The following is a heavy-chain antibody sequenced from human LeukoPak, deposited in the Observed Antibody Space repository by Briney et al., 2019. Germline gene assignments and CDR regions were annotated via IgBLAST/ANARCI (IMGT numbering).Heavy chain of an antibody. CDR2: IVQGGSVK. Sequence: GGSLRLSCAASGFIFSNYWMTWVRQAPGKGLEWVASIVQGGSVKYYVDSVRGRFTISRDDAKNSLYLQMNSLGAEDTAVYYCARDPDGGNTLDYWGQGTLVTVSS. J-gene: IGHJ4*02. CDR1: GFIFSNYW. D-gene: IGHD4-23*01. V-gene: IGHV3-7*01. CDR3: ARDPDGGNTLDY.